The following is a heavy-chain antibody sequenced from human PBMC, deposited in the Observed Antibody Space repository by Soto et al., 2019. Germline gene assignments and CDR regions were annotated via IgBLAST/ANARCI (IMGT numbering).Heavy chain of an antibody. Sequence: QVQLVQSEAEVTKPGASVRVSCKASGYTFTNYGVSWVRQVPGQGLEWMGWITVHSGATDYAQRFQGRVTMTTDTLTSTAYMDMRGLRSYDTAIYYCARGVAVPGNIYDYIGGPYCDICGQGTLIIVSA. J-gene: IGHJ4*02. CDR1: GYTFTNYG. V-gene: IGHV1-18*04. D-gene: IGHD3-16*01. CDR2: ITVHSGAT. CDR3: ARGVAVPGNIYDYIGGPYCDI.